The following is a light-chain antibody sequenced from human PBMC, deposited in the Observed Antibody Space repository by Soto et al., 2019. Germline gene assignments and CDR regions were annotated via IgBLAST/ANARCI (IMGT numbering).Light chain of an antibody. Sequence: DIQMTQSPSTLSAAVGDRVTITCRASQNISSWLAWYQLKPGKAPNLLIYDASSLKGGVPSRFSGSGSGTEFTLTISSLQLDDFATYYCQQYYTYPLTFGPGTKVDI. CDR2: DAS. V-gene: IGKV1-5*01. CDR3: QQYYTYPLT. CDR1: QNISSW. J-gene: IGKJ3*01.